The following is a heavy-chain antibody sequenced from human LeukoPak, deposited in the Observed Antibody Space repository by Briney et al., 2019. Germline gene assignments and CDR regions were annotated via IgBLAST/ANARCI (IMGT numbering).Heavy chain of an antibody. J-gene: IGHJ4*02. Sequence: GGSLRLSCAASGFTFSSYEMNWVRQAPGKGLEWVSYISSSGSTIYYADSVKGRFTISRDNTKNSLYLQMNSLRAEDTAVYYCARATRIRLWLRNVYFDYWGQGTLVTVSS. CDR1: GFTFSSYE. CDR3: ARATRIRLWLRNVYFDY. V-gene: IGHV3-48*03. D-gene: IGHD5-18*01. CDR2: ISSSGSTI.